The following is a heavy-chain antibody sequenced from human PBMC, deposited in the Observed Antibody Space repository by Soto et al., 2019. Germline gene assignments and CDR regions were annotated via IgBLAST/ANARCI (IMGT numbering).Heavy chain of an antibody. J-gene: IGHJ4*02. CDR2: ISSDGRNK. CDR1: GFSFSNYG. Sequence: QVQLVESGGGVVQPGRSLRLSCAASGFSFSNYGVHWVRQAPGKGLECVAFISSDGRNKYYADSVKGRFTISRDNANNTLYLQFNSLRAEDTAIYFCAKDRGYYYDSRGLFDYWGQGTLVTVSS. CDR3: AKDRGYYYDSRGLFDY. D-gene: IGHD3-22*01. V-gene: IGHV3-30*18.